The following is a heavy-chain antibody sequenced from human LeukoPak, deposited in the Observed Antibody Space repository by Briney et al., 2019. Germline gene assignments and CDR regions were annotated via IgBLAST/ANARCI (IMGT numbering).Heavy chain of an antibody. CDR3: ARRRIVVVPAANLGDYRYYYYMDV. Sequence: PGESLEISCKGSGYSFTSYWIGWVRQMPGKGLEWMGIIYPGDSDTRYSPSFQGQVTISADKSISTPYLQWSSLKASDTAMYYCARRRIVVVPAANLGDYRYYYYMDVWGKGTTVTVSS. J-gene: IGHJ6*03. CDR1: GYSFTSYW. CDR2: IYPGDSDT. V-gene: IGHV5-51*01. D-gene: IGHD2-2*01.